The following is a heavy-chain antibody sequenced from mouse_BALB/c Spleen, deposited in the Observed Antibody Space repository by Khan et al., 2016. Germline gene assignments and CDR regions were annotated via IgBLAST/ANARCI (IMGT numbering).Heavy chain of an antibody. CDR2: ICGDGRT. V-gene: IGHV2-6-7*01. Sequence: VQLQESGPGLVAPSQSLSITCTVSGFSLTGYGVNWVRQPPGKGLEWLGMICGDGRTDYYSALKSRLNISKDHSKSQVFIKKNSVQTDYTASYYCARVWGDYWGQGTSVTVSS. CDR3: ARVWGDY. D-gene: IGHD1-1*02. CDR1: GFSLTGYG. J-gene: IGHJ4*01.